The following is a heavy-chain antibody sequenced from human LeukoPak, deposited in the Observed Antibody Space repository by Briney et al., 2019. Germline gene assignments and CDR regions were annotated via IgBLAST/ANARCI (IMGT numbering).Heavy chain of an antibody. Sequence: ASVKVSCKVSGYTFTDYYMHWVQQAPGKGLEWMGLVDPEDGETIYAEKFQGRATITADTSTDTAYMELSSLRSEDTAVYYCAVGPSLILVWGKGTTVTVSS. J-gene: IGHJ6*04. CDR1: GYTFTDYY. CDR3: AVGPSLILV. CDR2: VDPEDGET. V-gene: IGHV1-69-2*01. D-gene: IGHD3-16*01.